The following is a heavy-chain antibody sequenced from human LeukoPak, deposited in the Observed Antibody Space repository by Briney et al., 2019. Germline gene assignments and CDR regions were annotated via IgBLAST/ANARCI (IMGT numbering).Heavy chain of an antibody. CDR3: AKDGYCSITNCYFLREAFYGMDV. CDR1: GGSISSYY. CDR2: IYHSGST. Sequence: SETLSLTCTVSGGSISSYYWSWIRQPPGKGLEWIGYIYHSGSTNYNPSLKSRVTISVDTSKNQFSLKLSSVTAADTAVYYCAKDGYCSITNCYFLREAFYGMDVWGQGTTVTVSS. D-gene: IGHD2-2*03. V-gene: IGHV4-59*12. J-gene: IGHJ6*02.